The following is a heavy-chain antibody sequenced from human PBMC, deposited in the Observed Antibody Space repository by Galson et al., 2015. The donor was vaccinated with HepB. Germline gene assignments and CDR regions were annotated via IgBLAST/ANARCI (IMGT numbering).Heavy chain of an antibody. V-gene: IGHV1-18*01. D-gene: IGHD2-15*01. J-gene: IGHJ5*02. CDR3: ARGGLVGVVAGPQDNWFDP. Sequence: SVKVSCKASGYTFSTYSITWVRQAPGQGLEWMGWISAYNRNTNYAHQLQGRITMTTDTSTTTAYMELRGLRSDDTAVYYCARGGLVGVVAGPQDNWFDPWGQGTLVTLSS. CDR1: GYTFSTYS. CDR2: ISAYNRNT.